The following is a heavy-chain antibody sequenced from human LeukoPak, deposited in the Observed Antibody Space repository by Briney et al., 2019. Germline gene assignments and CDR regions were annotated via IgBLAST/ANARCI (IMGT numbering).Heavy chain of an antibody. V-gene: IGHV4-59*08. CDR3: ARRPSGEANWFDP. CDR2: IYYSGST. D-gene: IGHD2-15*01. CDR1: GGSISSYY. Sequence: SETLSLTCTVSGGSISSYYWSWIRQPPGKGLEWIGYIYYSGSTNYNPSLKSRVTISVDTSKNQFSLKLSSVTAADTAVYYCARRPSGEANWFDPWGQGTLVTVSS. J-gene: IGHJ5*02.